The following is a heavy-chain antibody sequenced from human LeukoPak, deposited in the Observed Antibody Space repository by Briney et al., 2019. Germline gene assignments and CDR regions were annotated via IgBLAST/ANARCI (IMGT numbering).Heavy chain of an antibody. CDR2: IYHSGST. CDR3: ARDYIVVVPAAYSGGDAFDI. CDR1: GGSISSSNW. Sequence: SETLSLTCAVSGGSISSSNWWSWVRQPPGRGLEWIGEIYHSGSTNYNPSLKSRVTISVDTSKNQFSLKLSSVTAEDTAVYYCARDYIVVVPAAYSGGDAFDIWGQGTMVTVSS. D-gene: IGHD2-2*01. V-gene: IGHV4-4*02. J-gene: IGHJ3*02.